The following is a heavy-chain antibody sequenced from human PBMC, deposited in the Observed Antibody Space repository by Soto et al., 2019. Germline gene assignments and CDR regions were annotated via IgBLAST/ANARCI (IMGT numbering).Heavy chain of an antibody. V-gene: IGHV3-23*01. Sequence: GGSLRLSXAASGFTFSIYAMSWVRQAPGKGLEWVSTIGGSGGDTTYADFVRGRFTVSRDNSRNTLYLQMNSLRAEDTAIYYCAKDAPGSGWLSDYWGRGTLVTVSS. J-gene: IGHJ4*02. D-gene: IGHD3-3*01. CDR1: GFTFSIYA. CDR3: AKDAPGSGWLSDY. CDR2: IGGSGGDT.